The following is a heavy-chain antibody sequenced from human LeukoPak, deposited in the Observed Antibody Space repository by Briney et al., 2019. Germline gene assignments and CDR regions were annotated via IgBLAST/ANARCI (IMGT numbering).Heavy chain of an antibody. CDR2: ISGSGGST. J-gene: IGHJ4*02. D-gene: IGHD6-13*01. Sequence: GGSLRLSCAASGFTFSSYSMSWVRQAPGKGLEWVSAISGSGGSTYYADSVKGRFTISRDNSKNTLYLQMNSLRAEDTAVYYCAKDHQSWGDYFDYWGQGTLVTVSS. V-gene: IGHV3-23*01. CDR3: AKDHQSWGDYFDY. CDR1: GFTFSSYS.